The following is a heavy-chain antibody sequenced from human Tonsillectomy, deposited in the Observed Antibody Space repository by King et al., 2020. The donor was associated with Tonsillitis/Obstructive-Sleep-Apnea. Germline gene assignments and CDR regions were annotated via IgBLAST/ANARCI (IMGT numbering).Heavy chain of an antibody. CDR2: ISSSSSYI. D-gene: IGHD2-2*02. Sequence: VQLVESGGGLVKPGGSLRLSCAASGFTFSSFSMNWVRQAPGKGLEWLSSISSSSSYIYYADSVKGRFTISRDNAKNSLYLQMNSLRAEDTAVYYCARGDIVLVPSAIGDWGQGTLVTVSS. V-gene: IGHV3-21*01. CDR1: GFTFSSFS. CDR3: ARGDIVLVPSAIGD. J-gene: IGHJ4*02.